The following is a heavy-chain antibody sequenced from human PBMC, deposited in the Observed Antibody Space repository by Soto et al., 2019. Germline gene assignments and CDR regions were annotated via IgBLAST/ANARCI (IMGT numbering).Heavy chain of an antibody. CDR1: GYTFTSYA. V-gene: IGHV1-3*01. J-gene: IGHJ1*01. Sequence: ASVKVSCKASGYTFTSYAMHWVRQAPGQRLEWMGWIDAGNGNTKYSQKFQGRVTITRDMSTSTAYMELSSLRSEDTAVYYCAAEEEWEQLPYFQHWGQGTLVTVSS. CDR3: AAEEEWEQLPYFQH. CDR2: IDAGNGNT. D-gene: IGHD1-26*01.